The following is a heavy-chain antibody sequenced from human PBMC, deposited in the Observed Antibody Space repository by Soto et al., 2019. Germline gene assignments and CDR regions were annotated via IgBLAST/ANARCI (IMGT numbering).Heavy chain of an antibody. D-gene: IGHD1-26*01. CDR2: INQDGSET. J-gene: IGHJ5*02. CDR1: GFTFSRYW. Sequence: EVQLVESGGCWVQPGGSLRLSCAASGFTFSRYWMSWVRQAPGKGLEWVANINQDGSETYYVDSVKGRFTISRDNAKNALYLQMTSLRAEDTAVYYCARPDSGSYLGWFDHWGQGTLVTVSS. CDR3: ARPDSGSYLGWFDH. V-gene: IGHV3-7*05.